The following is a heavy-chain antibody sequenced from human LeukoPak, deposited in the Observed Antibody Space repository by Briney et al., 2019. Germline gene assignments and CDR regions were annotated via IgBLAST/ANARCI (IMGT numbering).Heavy chain of an antibody. D-gene: IGHD3-16*02. J-gene: IGHJ5*02. CDR1: GFTFSSYA. V-gene: IGHV3-23*01. CDR3: ACRDDYVWGSYRNWFDP. Sequence: GGSLRLSCAASGFTFSSYAMSWVRQAPGKGLEWVSAIRGSGGSTYYADSVKGRFTISRDNSKNTLYLQMNSLRAEDTAVYYCACRDDYVWGSYRNWFDPWGQGTLVTVSS. CDR2: IRGSGGST.